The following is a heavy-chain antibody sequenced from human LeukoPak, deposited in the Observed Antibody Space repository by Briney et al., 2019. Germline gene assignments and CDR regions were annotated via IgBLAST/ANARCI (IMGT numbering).Heavy chain of an antibody. CDR1: GFTFSTYS. CDR2: ISTSSSTI. D-gene: IGHD6-6*01. CDR3: ARGHWQLEA. Sequence: GSLRLSCPASGFTFSTYSMKWVRQAPGKGLDWVSYISTSSSTIYYADSVEGRLTISRHNAKNSLYLPVNSLSVENTAVYLCARGHWQLEAWGRGTLVTVSS. J-gene: IGHJ2*01. V-gene: IGHV3-48*01.